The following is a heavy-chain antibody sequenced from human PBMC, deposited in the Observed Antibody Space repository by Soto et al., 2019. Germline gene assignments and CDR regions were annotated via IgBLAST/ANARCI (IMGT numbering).Heavy chain of an antibody. CDR3: TSAGGYYYYYGMDV. V-gene: IGHV3-43*02. CDR1: GFTFDDYA. Sequence: GGSLRLSCAASGFTFDDYAMHWVRQAPGKGLEWVSLISGDGGSTYYADSVKGRFTISRDNSKNSLYLQMNSLRTEDTALYYCTSAGGYYYYYGMDVWGQGTTVTVSS. J-gene: IGHJ6*02. D-gene: IGHD2-15*01. CDR2: ISGDGGST.